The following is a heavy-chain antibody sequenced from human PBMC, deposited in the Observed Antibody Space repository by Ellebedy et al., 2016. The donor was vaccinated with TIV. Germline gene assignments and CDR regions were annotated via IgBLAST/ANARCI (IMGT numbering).Heavy chain of an antibody. D-gene: IGHD5-18*01. CDR2: IRSKANSYAT. V-gene: IGHV3-73*01. CDR3: TRQIALGYSYNAFDI. CDR1: GFTFSGSA. J-gene: IGHJ3*02. Sequence: GESLKISCAASGFTFSGSAMHWVRQAYGKGLEWVGRIRSKANSYATAYAASVKGRFTISRDDSKNTAYLQMNSLKTEDTAVYYCTRQIALGYSYNAFDIWGQGIMVTVSS.